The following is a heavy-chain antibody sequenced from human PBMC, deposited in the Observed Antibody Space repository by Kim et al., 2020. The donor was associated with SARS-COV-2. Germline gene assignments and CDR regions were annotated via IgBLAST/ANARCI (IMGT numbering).Heavy chain of an antibody. J-gene: IGHJ4*02. CDR2: IYYSGST. D-gene: IGHD2-15*01. CDR3: ARGFPRGHTPRFDY. V-gene: IGHV4-31*03. Sequence: SETLSLTCTVSGGSISSGGYYWSWIRQHPGKGLEWIGYIYYSGSTYYNPSLKSRVTISVDTSKNQFSLKLSSVTAADTAVYYCARGFPRGHTPRFDYWGQGTLVTVSS. CDR1: GGSISSGGYY.